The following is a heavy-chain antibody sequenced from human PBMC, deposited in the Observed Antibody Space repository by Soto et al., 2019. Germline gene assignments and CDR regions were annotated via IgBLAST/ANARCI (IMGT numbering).Heavy chain of an antibody. J-gene: IGHJ6*03. V-gene: IGHV3-23*01. CDR3: ARSLWFGELLTPGHYYYYYMDV. Sequence: GGSLRLSCAASGFTFSSYAMSWVRQAPGKGLEWVSAISGSGGSTYYADSVKGRFTISRDNSKNTLYLQMNSLRAEDTAVYYCARSLWFGELLTPGHYYYYYMDVWGKGTTVTVSS. D-gene: IGHD3-10*01. CDR1: GFTFSSYA. CDR2: ISGSGGST.